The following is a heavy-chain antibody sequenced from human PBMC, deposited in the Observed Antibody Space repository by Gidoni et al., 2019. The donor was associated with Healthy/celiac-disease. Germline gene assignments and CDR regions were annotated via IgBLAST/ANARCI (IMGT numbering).Heavy chain of an antibody. CDR1: GFTFRSYA. CDR2: ISGSGGST. Sequence: EVQLLESGGGLVQPGGSLRVSCAASGFTFRSYAMSWVRQPPGKGLEWVSAISGSGGSTYYADSVKGRFTISRDNSKNTLYLQMNSLRAEDTAVYYCAKDPGAYSGSQFEFWGQGTLLTVSS. J-gene: IGHJ4*02. D-gene: IGHD1-26*01. V-gene: IGHV3-23*01. CDR3: AKDPGAYSGSQFEF.